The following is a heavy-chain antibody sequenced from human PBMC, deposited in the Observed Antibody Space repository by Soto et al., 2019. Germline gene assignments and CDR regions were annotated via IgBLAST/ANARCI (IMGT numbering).Heavy chain of an antibody. CDR2: IYYSGST. V-gene: IGHV4-59*01. CDR3: ARDSMVRGLSYGMDV. CDR1: CGSIISYY. D-gene: IGHD3-10*01. J-gene: IGHJ6*02. Sequence: SETLSLTCTFSCGSIISYYWSWIRQPPGKGLEWIGYIYYSGSTNYNPSLKSRVTISVDTSKNQFSLKLSSVTAADTAVYYCARDSMVRGLSYGMDVWGQGTTVTVSS.